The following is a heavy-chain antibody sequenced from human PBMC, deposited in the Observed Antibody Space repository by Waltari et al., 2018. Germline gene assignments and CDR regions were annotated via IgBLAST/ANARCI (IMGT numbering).Heavy chain of an antibody. V-gene: IGHV3-48*01. D-gene: IGHD3-10*01. CDR1: GFTFSSYS. CDR2: ISSSSSTI. Sequence: ESGGGLVQPGGSLRLSCAASGFTFSSYSMNWVRQAPGKGLEWVSYISSSSSTIYYADSVKRRFPISRDNAKNSLYLQMNSRGAEDTAVYYCARGWQRYGYYFDYWGQGTLVTVSS. J-gene: IGHJ4*02. CDR3: ARGWQRYGYYFDY.